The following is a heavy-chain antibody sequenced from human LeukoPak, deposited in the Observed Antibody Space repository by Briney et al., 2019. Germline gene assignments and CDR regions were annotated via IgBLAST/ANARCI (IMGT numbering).Heavy chain of an antibody. V-gene: IGHV3-23*01. Sequence: PGGSLRLSCAASGFTFSSSAMSWVRQAPGKGLEWVSAISGSGGATHYADSVKGRFTISRDNSKNTVYLQLNSLRAEDTAVYYCAKLLRAGRLLTISLDSWGQGTLVTVSS. J-gene: IGHJ4*02. CDR3: AKLLRAGRLLTISLDS. CDR1: GFTFSSSA. CDR2: ISGSGGAT. D-gene: IGHD3-10*01.